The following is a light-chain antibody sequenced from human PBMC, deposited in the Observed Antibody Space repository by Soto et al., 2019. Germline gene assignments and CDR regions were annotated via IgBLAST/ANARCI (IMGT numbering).Light chain of an antibody. CDR3: QQYHNWPPQYT. J-gene: IGKJ2*01. CDR1: QTVASN. Sequence: EIVLTQSPATLSVSPGERATLPCRASQTVASNLAWYQQKPGQAPRLLIHGSSTRATGVPARFSGSGSGTEFTLTISSLQSVDFAVYYCQQYHNWPPQYTFGQGTKLQI. V-gene: IGKV3-15*01. CDR2: GSS.